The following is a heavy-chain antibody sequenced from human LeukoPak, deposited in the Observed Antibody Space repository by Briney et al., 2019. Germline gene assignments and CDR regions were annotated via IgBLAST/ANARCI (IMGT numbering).Heavy chain of an antibody. CDR1: GGSVTSYY. J-gene: IGHJ5*02. CDR2: VYNTGST. CDR3: AREWYYSGWLAVDP. Sequence: SQTLSLTCAVSGGSVTSYYWSWTRQSAGKGLQWIGRVYNTGSTKYSPSLQSRVTMSADTSKNQVFLKLTSVTAADTAVYYCAREWYYSGWLAVDPWGQGILVTVSS. D-gene: IGHD5-12*01. V-gene: IGHV4-4*07.